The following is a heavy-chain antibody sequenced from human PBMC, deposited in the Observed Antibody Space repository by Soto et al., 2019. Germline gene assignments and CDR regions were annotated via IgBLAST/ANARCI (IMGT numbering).Heavy chain of an antibody. V-gene: IGHV1-24*01. Sequence: SVKVSCKVSGYTLTELSMHWVRQAPGKGLEWMGGFDPEDGETIYAQKSQGRVTMTEDTSTEKAYMELSSLRSEDTAVYYCATQGLVRRPPYSYYPMDVWGQATNVTAS. D-gene: IGHD1-1*01. CDR1: GYTLTELS. CDR2: FDPEDGET. J-gene: IGHJ6*02. CDR3: ATQGLVRRPPYSYYPMDV.